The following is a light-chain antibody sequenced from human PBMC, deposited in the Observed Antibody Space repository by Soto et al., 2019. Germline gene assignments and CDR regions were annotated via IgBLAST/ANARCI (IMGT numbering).Light chain of an antibody. V-gene: IGKV3-20*01. CDR1: QSVSSSY. CDR2: GAS. Sequence: EIVLTQSPGTLSLSPGERATLSCRASQSVSSSYLAWYQQKPGQAPRLLIYGASSRATGIPGRFSGRGSGTDFTPTISRLEPEDGAVYYCQQYDSSPLTFGGGTKVXIK. CDR3: QQYDSSPLT. J-gene: IGKJ4*01.